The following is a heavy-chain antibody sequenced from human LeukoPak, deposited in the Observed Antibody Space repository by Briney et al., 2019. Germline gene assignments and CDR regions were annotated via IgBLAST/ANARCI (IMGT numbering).Heavy chain of an antibody. CDR1: GFTFRSYA. Sequence: PGGSLRLSCAASGFTFRSYAMHWVRQAPGKGLEGVAFIRYDGSNKYYADSVKGRFTISRDNSKNTLYLQMNSLRAEDTAVYYCAKGAYSGYDGGNFDYWGQGTLVTVSS. J-gene: IGHJ4*02. D-gene: IGHD5-12*01. V-gene: IGHV3-30*02. CDR3: AKGAYSGYDGGNFDY. CDR2: IRYDGSNK.